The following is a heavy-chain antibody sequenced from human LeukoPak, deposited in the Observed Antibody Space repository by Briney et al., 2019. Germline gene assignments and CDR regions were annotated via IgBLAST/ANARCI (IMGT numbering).Heavy chain of an antibody. D-gene: IGHD3-22*01. J-gene: IGHJ4*02. V-gene: IGHV3-23*01. CDR3: ANAPVTYYYDSSGPDY. CDR1: GFTFSSYA. Sequence: GGSLRLSCAASGFTFSSYAMSWVRQAPGKGLEWVSAISGSGGSTYYADSVKGRFAISRDNSKNTLYLQMNSLRAEDTAVYYCANAPVTYYYDSSGPDYWGQGTLVTVSS. CDR2: ISGSGGST.